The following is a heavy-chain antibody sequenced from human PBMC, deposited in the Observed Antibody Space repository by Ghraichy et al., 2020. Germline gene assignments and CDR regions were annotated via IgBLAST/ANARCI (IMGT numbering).Heavy chain of an antibody. V-gene: IGHV2-5*01. D-gene: IGHD6-19*01. CDR1: GFSLSTSGVG. CDR2: TYWNDDK. J-gene: IGHJ4*02. Sequence: SGPTLVKPTQTLTLTCTFSGFSLSTSGVGVGWIRQPPGKALEWLTLTYWNDDKRYNPSLNTRLTINKDASKNQVVLTMTNMDPVDTATYYCGQRALAVAAGFDNWGPGILVTVSS. CDR3: GQRALAVAAGFDN.